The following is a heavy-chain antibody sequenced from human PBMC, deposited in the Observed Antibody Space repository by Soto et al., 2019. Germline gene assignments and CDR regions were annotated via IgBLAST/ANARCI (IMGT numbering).Heavy chain of an antibody. D-gene: IGHD3-22*01. CDR3: AKPPDSSGYYVYYYYGMDV. V-gene: IGHV3-23*01. CDR1: GFTFSSYA. CDR2: ISGSGGST. J-gene: IGHJ6*02. Sequence: PGGSLRLSCAASGFTFSSYAMSWVRQAPGKGLEWVSAISGSGGSTYYADSVKGRFTISGDNSKNTLYLQMNSLRAEDTAVYYSAKPPDSSGYYVYYYYGMDVWGQGTTVTVSS.